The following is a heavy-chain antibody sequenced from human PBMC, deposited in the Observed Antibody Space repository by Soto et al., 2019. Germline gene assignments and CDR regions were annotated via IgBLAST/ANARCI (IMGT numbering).Heavy chain of an antibody. V-gene: IGHV3-30*03. D-gene: IGHD5-18*01. Sequence: PGGSLRLSCAASGFIFGAYGMHWVRQAPGKGLEWVAVKSYDGSRKYYADSVKGRFTISRDNSNNTLSLEMNSLRTEDTAVYYCARDLYSYGYPDYWGQGTLVTVSS. CDR2: KSYDGSRK. CDR1: GFIFGAYG. CDR3: ARDLYSYGYPDY. J-gene: IGHJ4*02.